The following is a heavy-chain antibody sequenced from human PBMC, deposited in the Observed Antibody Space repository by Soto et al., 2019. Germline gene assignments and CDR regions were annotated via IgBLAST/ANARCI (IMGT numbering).Heavy chain of an antibody. V-gene: IGHV3-30*18. CDR3: AKGSGLSGYSYGYMTDY. CDR1: GFTFSSYG. D-gene: IGHD5-18*01. J-gene: IGHJ4*02. CDR2: ISYDGSNK. Sequence: QVQLVESGGGVVQPGRSLRLSCAASGFTFSSYGMHWVRQAPGKGLAWVAVISYDGSNKYYEDSVKGRFTISGDNSKNTLYLQLNGLRAEDTAVYYCAKGSGLSGYSYGYMTDYWGQGTLVTVSS.